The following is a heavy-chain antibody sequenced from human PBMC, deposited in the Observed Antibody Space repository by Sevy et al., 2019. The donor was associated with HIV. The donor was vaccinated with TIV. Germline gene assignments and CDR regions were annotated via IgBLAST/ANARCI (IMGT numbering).Heavy chain of an antibody. CDR2: IKSKTDGGKT. J-gene: IGHJ6*02. CDR1: GFTFSNAW. V-gene: IGHV3-15*01. CDR3: TTDYSNTPKYYYYYSGMDV. Sequence: GGSLRLSCAASGFTFSNAWMSWVRQAPGKGLEWVGRIKSKTDGGKTDYAAPVKARFTISRDDSKNTLYLQMNRLKTEDTAVYYCTTDYSNTPKYYYYYSGMDVWGQGTTVTVSS. D-gene: IGHD4-4*01.